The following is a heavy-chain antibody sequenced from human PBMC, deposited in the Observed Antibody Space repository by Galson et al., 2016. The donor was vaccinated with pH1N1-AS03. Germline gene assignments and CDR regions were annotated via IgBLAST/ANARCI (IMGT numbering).Heavy chain of an antibody. J-gene: IGHJ4*02. CDR2: SLHNGNS. D-gene: IGHD1-26*01. CDR1: GTSIGGDF. V-gene: IGHV4-59*01. CDR3: ARFQTVGGKFDF. Sequence: SETLSLTCSVSGTSIGGDFWSWIRQSPGRGLEWIGHSLHNGNSIYNPSLKSRVTIPVDTSTNEASLKLSSVTAADTAFYYCARFQTVGGKFDFWGRGAQVTVSS.